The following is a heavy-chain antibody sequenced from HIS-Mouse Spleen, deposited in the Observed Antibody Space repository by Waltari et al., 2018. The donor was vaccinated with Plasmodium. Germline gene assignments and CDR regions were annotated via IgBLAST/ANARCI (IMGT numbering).Heavy chain of an antibody. CDR1: GGSISSSSYY. J-gene: IGHJ4*02. CDR2: IYYSGST. D-gene: IGHD3-3*01. V-gene: IGHV4-39*01. CDR3: ARQLAYYDFWSGYSRGYYFDY. Sequence: QLQLQESGPGLVKPSETLSLTCTVSGGSISSSSYYWGWIRQPPGKGLEWIWSIYYSGSTYYNPSLKSRVTISVDTSKNQFSLKLSSVTAADTAVYYCARQLAYYDFWSGYSRGYYFDYWGQGTLVTVSS.